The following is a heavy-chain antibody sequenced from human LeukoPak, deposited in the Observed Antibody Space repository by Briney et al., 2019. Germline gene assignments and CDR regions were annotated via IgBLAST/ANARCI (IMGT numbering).Heavy chain of an antibody. CDR2: IIPMLGIA. CDR3: ARSTAYYYDSSGYA. V-gene: IGHV1-69*04. Sequence: SVKVSCKASGGTFSSYAISWVRQAPGQGLKWMGRIIPMLGIANYAQKFQGRVTITADKSTSTAYMVLSSLRSEDTAVYYCARSTAYYYDSSGYAWGQGTLVTVSS. CDR1: GGTFSSYA. D-gene: IGHD3-22*01. J-gene: IGHJ4*02.